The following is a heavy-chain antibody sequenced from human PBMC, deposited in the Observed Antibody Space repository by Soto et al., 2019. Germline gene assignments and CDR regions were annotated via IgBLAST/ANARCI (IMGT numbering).Heavy chain of an antibody. Sequence: ASVKVSCKASGYTFTSYAMHWVRQAPGQRLEWMGWINAGNGNTKYSQKFQGRVTITRDTSASTAYMELSSLRSEDTAVYYCARVRSVFLHFGRRVFLDVWAQGSTDTGS. D-gene: IGHD3-3*01. J-gene: IGHJ6*02. CDR2: INAGNGNT. CDR1: GYTFTSYA. V-gene: IGHV1-3*01. CDR3: ARVRSVFLHFGRRVFLDV.